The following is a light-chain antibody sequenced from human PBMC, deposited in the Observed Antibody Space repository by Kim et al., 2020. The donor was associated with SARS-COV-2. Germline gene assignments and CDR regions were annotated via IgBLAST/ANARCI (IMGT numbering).Light chain of an antibody. CDR3: QTWDGGTVV. CDR2: QGS. CDR1: KLGDKF. Sequence: SYELTQPPSVSVSPGQTASITCSGNKLGDKFTYWYQQKAGQSPVLVIYQGSKRPSGIPERFSGSNSGNAATLTISGTQALDEADYYCQTWDGGTVVFGGGNK. V-gene: IGLV3-1*01. J-gene: IGLJ2*01.